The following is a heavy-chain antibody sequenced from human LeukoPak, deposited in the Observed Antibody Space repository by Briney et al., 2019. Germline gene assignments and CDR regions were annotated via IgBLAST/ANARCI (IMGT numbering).Heavy chain of an antibody. Sequence: PGGSLRLSCAASGFTFSSYAMHWVRQAPGKGLEWVPVISYDGSNKYYADSVKGRFTISRDNSKNTLYLQMNSLRAEDTAVYYCARDRLGYYDFWSGYHYGMDVWGQGTTVTVSS. CDR2: ISYDGSNK. D-gene: IGHD3-3*01. J-gene: IGHJ6*02. V-gene: IGHV3-30-3*01. CDR3: ARDRLGYYDFWSGYHYGMDV. CDR1: GFTFSSYA.